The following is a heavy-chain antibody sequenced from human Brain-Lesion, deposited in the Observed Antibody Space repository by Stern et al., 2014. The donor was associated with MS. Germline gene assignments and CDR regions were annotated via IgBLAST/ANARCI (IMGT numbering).Heavy chain of an antibody. V-gene: IGHV1-2*02. CDR1: GYIFTGYY. Sequence: VQLVESGADVKKPGASVKVSCKTSGYIFTGYYIHWVRQAPGQGLEWMAWSNPNTGGTTYAQKFQGRVTMSRDTSISTAYVELSSLTSDDTAVYYCARDQRGITIFGVVTDYYYLGMDVWGQGTTVTVSS. D-gene: IGHD3-3*01. CDR2: SNPNTGGT. CDR3: ARDQRGITIFGVVTDYYYLGMDV. J-gene: IGHJ6*02.